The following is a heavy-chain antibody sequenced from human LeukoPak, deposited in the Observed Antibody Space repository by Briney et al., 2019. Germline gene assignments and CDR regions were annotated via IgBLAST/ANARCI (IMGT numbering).Heavy chain of an antibody. CDR3: ARTYDFWSGYYTTTSFDY. Sequence: ASVKVSCTASGYTSTSYGISWARQAPGQGLEWMGWISAYNGNTNYAQKLQGRVTMTTDTSTSTAYMELRSLRSDDTAVYYCARTYDFWSGYYTTTSFDYWGQGTLVTVSS. CDR1: GYTSTSYG. D-gene: IGHD3-3*01. CDR2: ISAYNGNT. V-gene: IGHV1-18*01. J-gene: IGHJ4*02.